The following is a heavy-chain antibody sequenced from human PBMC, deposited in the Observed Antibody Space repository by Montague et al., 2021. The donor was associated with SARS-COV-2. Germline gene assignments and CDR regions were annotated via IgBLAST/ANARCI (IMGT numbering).Heavy chain of an antibody. V-gene: IGHV2-5*02. D-gene: IGHD4-17*01. CDR1: GFSLNTSGEG. Sequence: PALVKPTQTLTLTCTFSGFSLNTSGEGVGWVRQPPGKALEWLALIYWDDDKRYSPSLKSRSTISKDTTKNEVVLTMANTDPVDTATYYCARYGDYGSWFDPWGQGTLVTVSS. CDR2: IYWDDDK. CDR3: ARYGDYGSWFDP. J-gene: IGHJ5*02.